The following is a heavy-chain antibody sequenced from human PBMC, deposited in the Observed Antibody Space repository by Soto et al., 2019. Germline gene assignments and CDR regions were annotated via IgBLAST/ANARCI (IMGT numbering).Heavy chain of an antibody. V-gene: IGHV4-30-4*01. CDR3: ARDRSNSADYFDF. Sequence: QVQLQESGPGLVKPSQTLSLTCTVSGGSIDNYEYYWTWIRQPPGKGLEWVGYIYYSGRTNYNPSLNSRLTISLDTSKNQCSLGLTSVSAADTAMYYCARDRSNSADYFDFWGQGTLVTVSS. D-gene: IGHD6-6*01. CDR1: GGSIDNYEYY. CDR2: IYYSGRT. J-gene: IGHJ4*02.